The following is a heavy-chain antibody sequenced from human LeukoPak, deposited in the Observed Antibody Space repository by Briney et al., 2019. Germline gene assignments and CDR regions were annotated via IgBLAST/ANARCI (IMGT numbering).Heavy chain of an antibody. V-gene: IGHV4-34*01. CDR3: ARAGGYASPIGI. D-gene: IGHD5-12*01. CDR2: INHSGST. Sequence: SETLSPTCAVYGGSFSGYYWSWIRQPPGKGLEWIGEINHSGSTNYNPSLKSRVTISVDTSKNQFSLKLSSVTAADTAVYYCARAGGYASPIGIWGQGTMVTVSS. CDR1: GGSFSGYY. J-gene: IGHJ3*02.